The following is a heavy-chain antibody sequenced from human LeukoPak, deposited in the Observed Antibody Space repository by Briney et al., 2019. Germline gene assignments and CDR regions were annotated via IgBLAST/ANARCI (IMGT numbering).Heavy chain of an antibody. CDR2: INTNTGNP. J-gene: IGHJ6*02. CDR1: GYTFTSYA. CDR3: ARAYYDFWSGYYTPYGMDV. Sequence: GASVKVSCKASGYTFTSYAMNWVRQAPGQGLEWMGWINTNTGNPTYAQGFPGRFVFSLDTSVSTAYLQISSLKAEDTAVYYCARAYYDFWSGYYTPYGMDVWGQGTTVTVSS. V-gene: IGHV7-4-1*02. D-gene: IGHD3-3*01.